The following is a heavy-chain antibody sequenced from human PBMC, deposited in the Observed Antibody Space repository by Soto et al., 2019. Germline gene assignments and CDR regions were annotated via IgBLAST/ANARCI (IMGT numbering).Heavy chain of an antibody. CDR2: IIGSGGSI. D-gene: IGHD6-19*01. Sequence: GKGLEWFSGIIGSGGSIDYADSVKGRCTISRDNSRDKLYLQMNSLRAEDTAVYLFYLEDESEYEIPGWAHRGYGTLVPVSP. CDR3: YLEDESEYEIPGWAH. J-gene: IGHJ4*01. V-gene: IGHV3-23*01.